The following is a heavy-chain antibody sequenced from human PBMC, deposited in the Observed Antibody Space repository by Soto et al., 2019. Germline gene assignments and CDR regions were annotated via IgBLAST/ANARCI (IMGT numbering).Heavy chain of an antibody. CDR2: IKAGNGNT. CDR1: GYTFTSYA. V-gene: IGHV1-3*01. CDR3: ARDRSPNRGIVGATNFDY. D-gene: IGHD1-26*01. Sequence: ASVKVSCKASGYTFTSYAMHWVRQAPGQRLEWMGWIKAGNGNTKYSQKFQGRVTITRDRSASTAYMELSSLRSEDTAVYYFARDRSPNRGIVGATNFDYWGQGTLVTVSS. J-gene: IGHJ4*02.